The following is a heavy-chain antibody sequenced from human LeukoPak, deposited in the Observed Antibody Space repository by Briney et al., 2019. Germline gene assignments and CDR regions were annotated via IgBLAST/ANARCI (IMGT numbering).Heavy chain of an antibody. D-gene: IGHD6-19*01. J-gene: IGHJ4*02. CDR3: ARAKQWLKAQDY. Sequence: ASVKVSCKASGYTFTSYDINWVRQATGQGLEWMGWMNPNSDNTGYAQKFQGRVTMTRNTSISTAYMELSSLRSEDTAVYYCARAKQWLKAQDYRGQGTLVTVSS. CDR1: GYTFTSYD. CDR2: MNPNSDNT. V-gene: IGHV1-8*01.